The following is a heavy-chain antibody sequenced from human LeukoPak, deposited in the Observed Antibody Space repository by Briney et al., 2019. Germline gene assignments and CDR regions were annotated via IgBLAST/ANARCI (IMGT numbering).Heavy chain of an antibody. D-gene: IGHD1-26*01. CDR1: GFTFDDYA. CDR3: AKEPRGAIYYYGMDV. CDR2: ISWNSGSI. J-gene: IGHJ6*02. V-gene: IGHV3-9*01. Sequence: GRSLRLSCAASGFTFDDYAMHWVRQAPGKGLEWVSGISWNSGSIGYAVSVKGRFTISRDNAKNSLYLQMNSLRAEDTALYYCAKEPRGAIYYYGMDVWGQGTTVTVSS.